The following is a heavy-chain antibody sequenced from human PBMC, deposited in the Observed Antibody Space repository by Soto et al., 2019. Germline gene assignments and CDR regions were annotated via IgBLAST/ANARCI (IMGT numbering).Heavy chain of an antibody. J-gene: IGHJ6*02. Sequence: PGGSLRLSCAASGFTFSSYGMHWVRQAPGKGLEWVAVISYDGSNKYYADSVKGRFTISRDNSKNTLYLQMNSLRAEDTAVYYRAKEFLSSGYYYVGYYYYYGMDVWGQGTTVTVSS. CDR3: AKEFLSSGYYYVGYYYYYGMDV. CDR1: GFTFSSYG. D-gene: IGHD3-22*01. CDR2: ISYDGSNK. V-gene: IGHV3-30*18.